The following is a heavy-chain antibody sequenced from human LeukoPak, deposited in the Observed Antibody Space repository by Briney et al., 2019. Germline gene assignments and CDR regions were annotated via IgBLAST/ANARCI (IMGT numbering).Heavy chain of an antibody. D-gene: IGHD2-2*01. V-gene: IGHV3-7*01. CDR2: IKQDGSEK. Sequence: AAGSLRLSCSASGFTFSSYWMSWLRRAPGNGLEGVANIKQDGSEKDYEYSVKGRFTISRDNAKNTLNLQMHSLRAQDTAVYYCARHRDEVPAAMAPLDAFDISGQGTLVTVSS. J-gene: IGHJ3*02. CDR1: GFTFSSYW. CDR3: ARHRDEVPAAMAPLDAFDI.